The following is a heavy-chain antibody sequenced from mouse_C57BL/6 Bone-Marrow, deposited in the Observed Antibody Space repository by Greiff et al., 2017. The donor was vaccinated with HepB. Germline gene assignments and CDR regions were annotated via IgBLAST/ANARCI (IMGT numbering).Heavy chain of an antibody. D-gene: IGHD1-1*01. J-gene: IGHJ4*01. CDR3: ARGCLLPYYAMDY. V-gene: IGHV1-64*01. Sequence: VQLQQPGAELVKPGASVKLSCKASGYTFTSYWMHWVKQRPGQGLEWIGMIHPNSGSTNYNEKFKSKATLTVDKSSSTAYMQLSSLTSEDSAVYYCARGCLLPYYAMDYWGQGTSVTVSS. CDR1: GYTFTSYW. CDR2: IHPNSGST.